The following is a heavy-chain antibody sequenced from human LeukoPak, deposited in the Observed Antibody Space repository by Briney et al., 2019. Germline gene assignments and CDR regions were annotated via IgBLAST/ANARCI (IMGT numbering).Heavy chain of an antibody. Sequence: SETLSLTCAVSGGSISSSNWWSWVRQPPGKGLEWIGEIYHSGSTNYNPSLKSRVTISVDKSKNQFSLKLSSVTAADTAVYYCARKKLLWFGELTDYFDYWGQGTQVTVSS. V-gene: IGHV4-4*02. J-gene: IGHJ4*02. D-gene: IGHD3-10*01. CDR3: ARKKLLWFGELTDYFDY. CDR2: IYHSGST. CDR1: GGSISSSNW.